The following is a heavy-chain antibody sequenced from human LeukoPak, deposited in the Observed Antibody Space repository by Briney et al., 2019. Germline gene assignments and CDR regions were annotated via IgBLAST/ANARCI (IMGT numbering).Heavy chain of an antibody. CDR1: GGSISSSSYY. V-gene: IGHV4-39*01. CDR3: ARSPLTGNYGDWFDP. J-gene: IGHJ5*02. D-gene: IGHD3-9*01. Sequence: SETLSLTCTVSGGSISSSSYYWGWIRQPPGKGLEWIGSIYYSGSTYYNPSLKSRVTISVDTSKNQFSLKLSSVTAADTAVYYCARSPLTGNYGDWFDPWAREPWSSSPQ. CDR2: IYYSGST.